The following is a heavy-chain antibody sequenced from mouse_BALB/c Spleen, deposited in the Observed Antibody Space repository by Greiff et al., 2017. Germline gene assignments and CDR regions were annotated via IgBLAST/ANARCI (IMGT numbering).Heavy chain of an antibody. CDR3: ARWGRLYYFDY. D-gene: IGHD1-1*01. J-gene: IGHJ2*01. CDR2: INPSNGRT. CDR1: GYTFTSYW. Sequence: VQLQQPGAELVQPGASVKLSCKASGYTFTSYWMHWVKQRPGQGLEWIGEINPSNGRTNYNEKFKSKATLTVDKSSSTAYMQLSSLTSEDSAVYYCARWGRLYYFDYWGQGTTLTVSS. V-gene: IGHV1S81*02.